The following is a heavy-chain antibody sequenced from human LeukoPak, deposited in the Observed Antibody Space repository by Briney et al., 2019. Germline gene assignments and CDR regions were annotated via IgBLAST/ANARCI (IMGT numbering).Heavy chain of an antibody. J-gene: IGHJ4*02. CDR2: INDAGGST. V-gene: IGHV3-23*01. CDR3: ARVGGSYHYYFDY. D-gene: IGHD1-26*01. Sequence: SGGSLRLSCAASGFTFNNYAMNWVRQAPGKGLEWVSAINDAGGSTYYADSVKGRFTISRDNSKNSLYLQMNSLRAEDTAVYYCARVGGSYHYYFDYWGQGTLVTVSS. CDR1: GFTFNNYA.